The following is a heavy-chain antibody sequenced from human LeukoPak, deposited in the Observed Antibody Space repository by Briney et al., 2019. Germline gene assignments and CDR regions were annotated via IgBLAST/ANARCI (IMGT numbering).Heavy chain of an antibody. V-gene: IGHV3-53*01. CDR2: IYSSVT. CDR1: GFTVSSNS. CDR3: ARRAGAYSHPYHY. D-gene: IGHD4/OR15-4a*01. J-gene: IGHJ4*02. Sequence: GGSLRLSCTVSGFTVSSNSMSWVRQAPGKGLEWVSFIYSSVTHYSDSVKGRFTISRDNSKNTLFLQMNSLRAEDTAVYYCARRAGAYSHPYHYWGQGTLVTVSS.